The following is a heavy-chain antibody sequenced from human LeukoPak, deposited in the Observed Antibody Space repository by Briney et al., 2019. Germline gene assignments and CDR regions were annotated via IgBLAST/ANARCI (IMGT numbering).Heavy chain of an antibody. V-gene: IGHV4-38-2*02. J-gene: IGHJ5*02. D-gene: IGHD2-15*01. Sequence: PSETLSLICSVSGFSISSDDCWGWIRQPPGKGLEWIGSISNRGSPYYNPSLKSRVTMSVDMPNNQFSLRLSSVTAADTAVYYCARDGGFYYTASPNSWFDPWGQGTLVTVSS. CDR3: ARDGGFYYTASPNSWFDP. CDR2: ISNRGSP. CDR1: GFSISSDDC.